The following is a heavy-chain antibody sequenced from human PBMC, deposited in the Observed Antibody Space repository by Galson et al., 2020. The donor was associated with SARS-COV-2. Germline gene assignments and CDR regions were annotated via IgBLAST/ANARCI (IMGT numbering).Heavy chain of an antibody. D-gene: IGHD2-2*01. J-gene: IGHJ5*02. CDR1: GFTFSMYV. V-gene: IGHV3-23*01. CDR3: AKDVGGSHVLIPAARRSYENWMDP. Sequence: GGSLRLSCAASGFTFSMYVMSWVRQAPGRGLEWVSSMSGSGSNTYYAGSVQGRFTISRDNFKSMLYLQMSSLRVEDTATYYCAKDVGGSHVLIPAARRSYENWMDPWGQGTLVTVSS. CDR2: MSGSGSNT.